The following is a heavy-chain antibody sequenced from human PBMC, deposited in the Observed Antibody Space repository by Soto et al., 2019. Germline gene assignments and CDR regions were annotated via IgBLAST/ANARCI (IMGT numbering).Heavy chain of an antibody. D-gene: IGHD1-26*01. CDR3: ARVDSRAYSGSYFDY. V-gene: IGHV5-51*01. Sequence: EVQLVQSGAEVKKPGESLKISCKGSGYSFTSYWIGWVRQMPGKGLEWMGIIYPGDSDTRYSPSFQGQVTISADKSISTAYLQWSSLKASDTAMYYCARVDSRAYSGSYFDYWGQGTLVTVSS. CDR2: IYPGDSDT. CDR1: GYSFTSYW. J-gene: IGHJ4*02.